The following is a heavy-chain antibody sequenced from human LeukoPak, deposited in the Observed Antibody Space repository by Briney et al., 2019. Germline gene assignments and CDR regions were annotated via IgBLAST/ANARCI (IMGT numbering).Heavy chain of an antibody. J-gene: IGHJ4*02. CDR3: ARKEGRSEYQPSFDS. V-gene: IGHV4-34*01. D-gene: IGHD2-2*01. CDR1: GGSFSGYY. Sequence: SETLSLTCAVYGGSFSGYYWSWIRQPPGKGLEWIGEINHSGSTNYNPSLKSRVTISVDTSKNQFSLKLSSVTAADTAVYYCARKEGRSEYQPSFDSWGRGTRVTVSS. CDR2: INHSGST.